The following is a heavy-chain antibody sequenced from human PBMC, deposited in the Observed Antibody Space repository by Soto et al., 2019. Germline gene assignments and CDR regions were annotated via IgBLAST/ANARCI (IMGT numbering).Heavy chain of an antibody. CDR2: IYPSGAT. J-gene: IGHJ6*03. V-gene: IGHV4-30-2*01. Sequence: PSETLSLTCAISGASISTRGFTWSWIRQPPGKGLEWIGYIYPSGATHYNPSLKSRVTISLETSKNRFSLNVNSATAADTAVYYCARAVFSSILYIDLWGQGTTVTVSS. CDR1: GASISTRGFT. D-gene: IGHD3-10*01. CDR3: ARAVFSSILYIDL.